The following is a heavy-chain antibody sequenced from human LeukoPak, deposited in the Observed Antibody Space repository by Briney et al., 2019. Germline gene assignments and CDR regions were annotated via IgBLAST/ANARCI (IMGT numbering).Heavy chain of an antibody. J-gene: IGHJ4*02. D-gene: IGHD5-24*01. CDR2: INPNSGGT. Sequence: GASVKVSCKASGYTFTGYYMHWVRQAPGQELEWMGWINPNSGGTNYAQKFQGRVTMTRDTSISTAYMELSRLRSDDTAVYYCARERDGYNSVDYWGQGTLVTVSS. V-gene: IGHV1-2*02. CDR1: GYTFTGYY. CDR3: ARERDGYNSVDY.